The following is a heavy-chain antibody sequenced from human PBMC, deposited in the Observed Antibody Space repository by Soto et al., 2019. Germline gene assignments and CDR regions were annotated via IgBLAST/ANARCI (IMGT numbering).Heavy chain of an antibody. CDR1: GFTVSSYA. D-gene: IGHD6-13*01. J-gene: IGHJ6*02. Sequence: GGSLRLGCAACGFTVSSYAVHWVRQDPGKGLEWVAVISYDGSNKYYADSVKGRFTISRDNSKNTLYLQMNSLRAEDTAVYYCARAVAAAAGTSDYYYGMDVWGQRTTVTVSS. V-gene: IGHV3-30-3*01. CDR2: ISYDGSNK. CDR3: ARAVAAAAGTSDYYYGMDV.